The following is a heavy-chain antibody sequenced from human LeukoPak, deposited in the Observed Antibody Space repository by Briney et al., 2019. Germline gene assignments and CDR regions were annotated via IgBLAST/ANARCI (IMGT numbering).Heavy chain of an antibody. D-gene: IGHD5-18*01. J-gene: IGHJ4*02. CDR1: GYTFTGHY. CDR3: ARPEYRYGYILDY. V-gene: IGHV1-2*02. Sequence: ASVKVSCKASGYTFTGHYIHWVRQAPGQGLEWMGWIKPDSGATNYAQKLQGRVTMTRDTSISTAHMELNRLTSDDTAVYYCARPEYRYGYILDYWGQGTLVTVSS. CDR2: IKPDSGAT.